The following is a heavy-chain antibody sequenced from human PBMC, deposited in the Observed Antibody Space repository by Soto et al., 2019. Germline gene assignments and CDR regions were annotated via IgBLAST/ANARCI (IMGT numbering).Heavy chain of an antibody. CDR3: ASLPYCSGGSCYSESYGMDV. V-gene: IGHV3-30-3*01. D-gene: IGHD2-15*01. CDR2: ISYDGSNK. Sequence: QVQLVESGGGVVQPGRSLRLSCAASGFTFSSYAMHWVRQAPGKGLEWVAVISYDGSNKYHADSVKGRFTISRDNSKNTLYLQMNSLRAEDTAVYYCASLPYCSGGSCYSESYGMDVWGQGTTVTVSS. J-gene: IGHJ6*02. CDR1: GFTFSSYA.